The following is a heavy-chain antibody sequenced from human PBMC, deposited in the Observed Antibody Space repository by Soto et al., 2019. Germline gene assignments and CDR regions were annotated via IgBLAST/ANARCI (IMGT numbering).Heavy chain of an antibody. V-gene: IGHV4-39*07. CDR1: GGSIDRSNYY. J-gene: IGHJ5*02. D-gene: IGHD1-1*01. CDR2: TYYNGNA. CDR3: ARVGNWNDGLGS. Sequence: SETLSLTCNVSGGSIDRSNYYWDWLRQPPGKGLEWIGTTYYNGNAYYNPSLKSRVSMSVGTSKNQFSLKLTSVTAADTAVYYCARVGNWNDGLGSWGQGALVTAPQ.